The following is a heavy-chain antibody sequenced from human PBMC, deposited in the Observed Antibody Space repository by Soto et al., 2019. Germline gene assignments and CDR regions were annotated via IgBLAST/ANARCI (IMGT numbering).Heavy chain of an antibody. CDR2: IYYSGST. D-gene: IGHD3-10*01. CDR1: GGSISSSSYY. Sequence: PSETLSLTCTVSGGSISSSSYYWGWIRQPPGKGLEWIGSIYYSGSTYYNPSLKSRVTISVDTSKNQFSLKLSSVTAADTAVYYCARDGLWFGELLPTKRPYGMDVWGQGTTVTVSS. V-gene: IGHV4-39*01. J-gene: IGHJ6*02. CDR3: ARDGLWFGELLPTKRPYGMDV.